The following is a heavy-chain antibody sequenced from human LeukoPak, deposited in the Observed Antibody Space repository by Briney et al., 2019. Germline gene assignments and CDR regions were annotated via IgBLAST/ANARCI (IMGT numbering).Heavy chain of an antibody. D-gene: IGHD6-25*01. V-gene: IGHV4-59*08. J-gene: IGHJ6*02. CDR2: IYYSGST. CDR3: ARQNSGARLNV. CDR1: GDSMSSYY. Sequence: PSETLSLTCTVSGDSMSSYYWSWIRQPPGKGLEWIGYIYYSGSTNYNPSLKSRVTTSVDTSKNQFSLKLNSVTAADTAVYYCARQNSGARLNVWGQGTTVTVSS.